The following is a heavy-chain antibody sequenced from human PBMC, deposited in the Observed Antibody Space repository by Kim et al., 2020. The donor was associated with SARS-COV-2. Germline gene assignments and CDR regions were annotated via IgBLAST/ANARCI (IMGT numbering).Heavy chain of an antibody. CDR1: GFTFSSYA. CDR2: ISYDGSNK. J-gene: IGHJ4*02. CDR3: ARDATIAVAGTLDY. Sequence: GGSLRLSCAASGFTFSSYAMHWVRQAPGKGLEWVAVISYDGSNKYYADSVKGRFTISRDNSKNTLYLQMNSLRAEDTAVYYCARDATIAVAGTLDYWGKG. D-gene: IGHD6-19*01. V-gene: IGHV3-30*04.